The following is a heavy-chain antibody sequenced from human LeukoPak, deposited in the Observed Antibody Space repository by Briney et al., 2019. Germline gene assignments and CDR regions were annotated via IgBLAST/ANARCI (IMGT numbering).Heavy chain of an antibody. CDR1: GYTLTELS. CDR2: FDPEDGET. CDR3: ATDIAVAGVRGEFDY. J-gene: IGHJ4*02. Sequence: GASVKVSCKVSGYTLTELSMHWVRQAPGKGLEWMGGFDPEDGETIYAQKFQGRVTMTEDTSTDTAYMELSSLRSEDTAVYYCATDIAVAGVRGEFDYWGQGTLATVSS. D-gene: IGHD6-19*01. V-gene: IGHV1-24*01.